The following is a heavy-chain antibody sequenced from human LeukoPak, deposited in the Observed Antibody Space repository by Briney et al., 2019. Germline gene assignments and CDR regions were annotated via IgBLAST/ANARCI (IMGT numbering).Heavy chain of an antibody. J-gene: IGHJ4*02. Sequence: ASVKVSCKASGYTFTSYDINWVRQAAGQGIDWMGWINPNSGRTGYAQKFQGRVTMTANTSISTAYMELSSLRFDDTAVYYCARGRSGLAAAGTYDYWGQGTLITVSS. CDR2: INPNSGRT. V-gene: IGHV1-8*01. CDR1: GYTFTSYD. CDR3: ARGRSGLAAAGTYDY. D-gene: IGHD6-13*01.